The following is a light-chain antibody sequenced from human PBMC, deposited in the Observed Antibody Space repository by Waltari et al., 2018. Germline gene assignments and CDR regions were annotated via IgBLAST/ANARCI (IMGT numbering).Light chain of an antibody. CDR2: GAS. Sequence: EIVLTHSPGTLSLSPGERATLPCMASQSVSSSYLAWYQQKPGQAPRPLIYGASRRATGIPDRISGSGSGTDLALTISRQGPEDFAVCYSGEDGSCPAWTVGQGTKVEI. V-gene: IGKV3-20*01. CDR3: GEDGSCPAWT. J-gene: IGKJ1*01. CDR1: QSVSSSY.